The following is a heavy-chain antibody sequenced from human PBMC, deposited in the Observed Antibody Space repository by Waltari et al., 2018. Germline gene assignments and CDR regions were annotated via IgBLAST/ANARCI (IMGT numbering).Heavy chain of an antibody. J-gene: IGHJ6*03. V-gene: IGHV3-21*06. Sequence: EVQLVESGGALVKPGGSLRLSCAASGFAFSKFTMNWVRQAPGKGLWWVSSITSSSVYIYYADSVKGRFTVSRDNAKDSVYLQMNSLRAEDSGVYYCAKDDAYYDMNVWGTGTTVTVSS. CDR3: AKDDAYYDMNV. CDR1: GFAFSKFT. D-gene: IGHD2-15*01. CDR2: ITSSSVYI.